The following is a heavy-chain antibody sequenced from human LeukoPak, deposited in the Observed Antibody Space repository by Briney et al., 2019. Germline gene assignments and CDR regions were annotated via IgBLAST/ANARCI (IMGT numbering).Heavy chain of an antibody. CDR2: IYYSGST. J-gene: IGHJ2*01. CDR1: GGPISSSSYY. D-gene: IGHD3/OR15-3a*01. CDR3: TRNSGIIFGFRYSDL. V-gene: IGHV4-39*07. Sequence: SETLSLTCTVSGGPISSSSYYWGWIRQPPGKGLEWIGTIYYSGSTYYNPSLKSRVTISVETSKNQFSLKLSSVTAADTAVYYCTRNSGIIFGFRYSDLWGRGTLVTVSS.